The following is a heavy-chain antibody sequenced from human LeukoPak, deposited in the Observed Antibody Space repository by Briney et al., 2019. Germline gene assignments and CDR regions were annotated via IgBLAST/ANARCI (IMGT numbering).Heavy chain of an antibody. D-gene: IGHD3-9*01. Sequence: SETLSLTCTGSGGSISSYYWSWIRQPPGKGLEWIGYIYYSGSTNYNPSLKSRVTISVDTSKNQFSLKLSSVTAADTAVYYCARVPHYDILTGYYWNAFDIWGQGTMVTVSS. CDR3: ARVPHYDILTGYYWNAFDI. J-gene: IGHJ3*02. CDR1: GGSISSYY. CDR2: IYYSGST. V-gene: IGHV4-59*01.